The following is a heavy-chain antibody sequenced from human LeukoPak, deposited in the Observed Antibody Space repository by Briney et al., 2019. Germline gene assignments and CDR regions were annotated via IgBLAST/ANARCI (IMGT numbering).Heavy chain of an antibody. CDR2: IYYSGST. D-gene: IGHD3-16*01. Sequence: MSSETLSLTCTVSGGSISSYYWSWIRQPPGKGLEWIGYIYYSGSTNYNPSLKSRVTISVDTSKNQFSLKLSSVTAADTAVYYCARHGFHGALDYWGQGTLVTVSS. V-gene: IGHV4-59*08. CDR3: ARHGFHGALDY. CDR1: GGSISSYY. J-gene: IGHJ4*02.